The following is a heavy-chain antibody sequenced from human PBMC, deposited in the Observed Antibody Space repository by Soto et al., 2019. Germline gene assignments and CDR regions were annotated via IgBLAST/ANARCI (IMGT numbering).Heavy chain of an antibody. J-gene: IGHJ4*02. CDR1: GYTFTSYY. CDR2: INPSGGST. Sequence: GASVKVSCKASGYTFTSYYMHWVRQAPGQGLEWMGIINPSGGSTSYAQKFQGRVTMTRDTSTSTVYMELSSLKTEDSAVYYCTRAPSANYYFEYWGQGTLVTVSS. D-gene: IGHD1-1*01. V-gene: IGHV1-46*01. CDR3: TRAPSANYYFEY.